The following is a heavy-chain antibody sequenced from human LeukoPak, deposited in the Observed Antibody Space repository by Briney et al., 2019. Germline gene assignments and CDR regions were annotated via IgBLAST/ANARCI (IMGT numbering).Heavy chain of an antibody. V-gene: IGHV4-59*08. Sequence: SETLSLTCNVSGDSISGYYWTWIRQPPGKGLEWIGYIFYSGSTNYNPSLESRVTMSVDTSKNQFSLRLSFVTAADTALYYCARHKNSASTVFDVWGQGTMVTVSS. J-gene: IGHJ3*01. CDR2: IFYSGST. CDR3: ARHKNSASTVFDV. D-gene: IGHD2-21*02. CDR1: GDSISGYY.